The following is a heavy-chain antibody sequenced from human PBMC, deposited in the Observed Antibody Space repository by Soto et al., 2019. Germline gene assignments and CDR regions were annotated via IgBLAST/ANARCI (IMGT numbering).Heavy chain of an antibody. CDR1: GDSIKTETW. CDR3: ARGIVVVPRNLNWFDP. CDR2: IKHTGDA. D-gene: IGHD2-2*01. Sequence: SETLSLTCAVSGDSIKTETWWSWLRQLPGTGLEWIGEIKHTGDANANPALRSRVSMSVDRTKNQFFLNLRSVSAADTAVYYCARGIVVVPRNLNWFDPWGQGTLVTVSS. V-gene: IGHV4-4*02. J-gene: IGHJ5*02.